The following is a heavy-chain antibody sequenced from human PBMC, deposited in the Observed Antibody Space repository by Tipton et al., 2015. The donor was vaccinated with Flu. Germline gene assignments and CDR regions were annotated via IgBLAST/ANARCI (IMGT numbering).Heavy chain of an antibody. V-gene: IGHV3-21*01. Sequence: GSLRLSCAASGFTFSSYSMNWVRQAPGKGLEWVSSISSSSSYIYYADSVKGRFTISRDNAKNSLYLQMNSLRAEDTAVYYCARDGGGQYRYYFDYWGQGTLVTVSS. CDR1: GFTFSSYS. CDR2: ISSSSSYI. D-gene: IGHD3-16*02. J-gene: IGHJ4*02. CDR3: ARDGGGQYRYYFDY.